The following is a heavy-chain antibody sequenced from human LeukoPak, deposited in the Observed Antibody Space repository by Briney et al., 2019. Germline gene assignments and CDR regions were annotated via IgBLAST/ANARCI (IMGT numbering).Heavy chain of an antibody. CDR3: ARDRGYSGYELGAFDY. V-gene: IGHV1-69*05. CDR2: IIPIFGTA. J-gene: IGHJ4*02. CDR1: GGTFSSYA. Sequence: ASVKVSCKASGGTFSSYAISWVRQAPGQGLEWMGRIIPIFGTANYAQKFQGRVTITTDESTSTAYMELSSLRSEDTAVYYCARDRGYSGYELGAFDYWGQGTLDTVSS. D-gene: IGHD5-12*01.